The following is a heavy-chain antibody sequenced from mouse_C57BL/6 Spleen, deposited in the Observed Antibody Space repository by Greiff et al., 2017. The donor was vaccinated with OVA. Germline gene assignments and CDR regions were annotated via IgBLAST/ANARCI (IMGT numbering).Heavy chain of an antibody. J-gene: IGHJ3*01. CDR2: IYPGSGST. CDR1: GYTFTSYW. Sequence: VQLQQSGAELVKPGASVKMSCKASGYTFTSYWITWVKQRPGQGLEWIGDIYPGSGSTNYNEKFKSKATLTVDTSSSTAYMQLSSLTSEDSAVYYCARWGSYDYGPFAYWGQGTLVTVSA. V-gene: IGHV1-55*01. D-gene: IGHD2-4*01. CDR3: ARWGSYDYGPFAY.